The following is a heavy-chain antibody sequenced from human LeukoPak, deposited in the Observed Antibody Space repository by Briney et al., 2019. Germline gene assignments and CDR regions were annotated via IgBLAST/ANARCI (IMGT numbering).Heavy chain of an antibody. D-gene: IGHD3-22*01. CDR1: GYTFTSYD. J-gene: IGHJ4*02. V-gene: IGHV1-46*01. Sequence: ASVKVSCKASGYTFTSYDINWVRQAPGQGLEWMGIINPSGGSTSYAQKFQGRVTMTRDTSTSTVYMELSSLRSEDTAVYYCARGGLITMIVVALGDWGQGTLVTVSS. CDR3: ARGGLITMIVVALGD. CDR2: INPSGGST.